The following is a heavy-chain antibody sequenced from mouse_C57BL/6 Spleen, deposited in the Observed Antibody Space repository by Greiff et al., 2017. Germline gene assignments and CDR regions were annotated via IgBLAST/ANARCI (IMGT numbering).Heavy chain of an antibody. J-gene: IGHJ2*01. Sequence: EVKLMESGGGLVQPGGSLKLSCAASGFTFSDYGMAWVRQAPRKGPEWVAFISNLAYSIYYADTVTGRFTISRENAKNTLYLELSSLRSEDTAMYYCARGLAGTKGVDYWGQGTTLTVSS. CDR3: ARGLAGTKGVDY. CDR2: ISNLAYSI. CDR1: GFTFSDYG. D-gene: IGHD4-1*01. V-gene: IGHV5-15*01.